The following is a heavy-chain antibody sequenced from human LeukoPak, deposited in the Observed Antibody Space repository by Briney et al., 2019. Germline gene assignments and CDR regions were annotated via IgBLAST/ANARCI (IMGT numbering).Heavy chain of an antibody. J-gene: IGHJ6*03. CDR3: TRFVVVRGPMEYYYYYMGV. D-gene: IGHD2-2*01. CDR2: VTNSGTT. Sequence: SETLSLTCNVPGDSISSHYWSWPRQSPGKGLEWIGYVTNSGTTKFNPSLKSRVTISRHTSKKQISLSLSSTTAADTTVLFSTRFVVVRGPMEYYYYYMGVWGRGKTVIVSS. V-gene: IGHV4-59*11. CDR1: GDSISSHY.